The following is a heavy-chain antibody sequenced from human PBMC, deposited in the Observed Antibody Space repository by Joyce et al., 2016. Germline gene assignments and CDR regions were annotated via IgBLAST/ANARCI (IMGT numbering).Heavy chain of an antibody. CDR1: GFTFSIYG. Sequence: QVQLVESGGGVVQPGMSLRLSCAASGFTFSIYGMHRVRQAPGKGLEWVAVISYDGSNKHYRDSVKGRFTISRDNSKNTLYLQMNDLRAEDTAVYYCAKFFMSATPSPNDAFDIWGQGTMVTVSS. J-gene: IGHJ3*02. D-gene: IGHD2-2*01. CDR3: AKFFMSATPSPNDAFDI. V-gene: IGHV3-30*18. CDR2: ISYDGSNK.